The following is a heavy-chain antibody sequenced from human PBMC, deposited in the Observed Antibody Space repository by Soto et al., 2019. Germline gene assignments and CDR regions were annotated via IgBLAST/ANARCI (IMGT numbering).Heavy chain of an antibody. CDR3: ARGGSNYSSGMDV. V-gene: IGHV3-30*09. Sequence: GGSLRLSCAASGFTFSNYAMYWVRQAPGKGLEWVAVISFDGSYKYYADSVKGRFAISRDNSKNTLYLQMNSLRTEDTAMYYCARGGSNYSSGMDVWGQGTTVTVSS. CDR2: ISFDGSYK. J-gene: IGHJ6*02. D-gene: IGHD3-10*01. CDR1: GFTFSNYA.